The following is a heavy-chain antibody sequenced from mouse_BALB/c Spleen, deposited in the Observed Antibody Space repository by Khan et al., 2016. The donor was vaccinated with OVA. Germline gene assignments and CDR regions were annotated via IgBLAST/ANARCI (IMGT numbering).Heavy chain of an antibody. CDR1: GYSITSDYA. CDR3: TRKDYYDYDPFPY. CDR2: INYSGNP. Sequence: EVKLQESGPGLVKPSQSLSLTCTVTGYSITSDYAWNWIRHFPGTKLEWMGYINYSGNPSYNPSLKSRISITRDTSKNQFFLQFNSVTTEDTATYYCTRKDYYDYDPFPYWGQGTLVTVSA. V-gene: IGHV3-2*02. D-gene: IGHD2-4*01. J-gene: IGHJ3*01.